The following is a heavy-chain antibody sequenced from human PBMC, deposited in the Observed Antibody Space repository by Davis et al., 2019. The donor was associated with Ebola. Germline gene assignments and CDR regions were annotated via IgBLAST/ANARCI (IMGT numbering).Heavy chain of an antibody. CDR3: AKGSVTIFGVAPDYYGMDV. CDR2: IQVDENEV. J-gene: IGHJ6*04. Sequence: GESLKISCAASGFTFRNYALHWVRQAPGKGLEWVAMIQVDENEVHYADAVKGRFTISRDNSKNTLELQMNSLRAEDTAVYYCAKGSVTIFGVAPDYYGMDVWGKGTTVTVSS. D-gene: IGHD3-3*01. V-gene: IGHV3-30-3*01. CDR1: GFTFRNYA.